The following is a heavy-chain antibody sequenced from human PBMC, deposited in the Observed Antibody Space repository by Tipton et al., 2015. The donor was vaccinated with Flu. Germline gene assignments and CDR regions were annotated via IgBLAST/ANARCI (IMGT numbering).Heavy chain of an antibody. V-gene: IGHV4-34*01. CDR1: GGSISSYY. CDR2: INHSGST. D-gene: IGHD2-2*01. Sequence: TLSLTCTVSGGSISSYYWSWIRQPPGKGLEWIGEINHSGSTNYNPSLKSRVTISVDTSKNQFSLKLSSVTAADTAVYYCARDTPASTIWPPAFDIWGQGTMVTVSS. CDR3: ARDTPASTIWPPAFDI. J-gene: IGHJ3*02.